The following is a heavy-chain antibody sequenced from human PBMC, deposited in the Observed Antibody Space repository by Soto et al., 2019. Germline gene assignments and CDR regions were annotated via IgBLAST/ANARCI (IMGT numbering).Heavy chain of an antibody. Sequence: EVQLLESGGGLVQPGGSLRLSCAASGFTFSSYAMSWVRQAPGKGLEWVSAISGSGGSTYYADYVKGRFTISRDNARNPLYLQMNSLRAEETAVYYCAREASGLLLGGLAFEIWGQGTMVTVSS. CDR1: GFTFSSYA. CDR2: ISGSGGST. J-gene: IGHJ3*02. CDR3: AREASGLLLGGLAFEI. D-gene: IGHD3-22*01. V-gene: IGHV3-23*01.